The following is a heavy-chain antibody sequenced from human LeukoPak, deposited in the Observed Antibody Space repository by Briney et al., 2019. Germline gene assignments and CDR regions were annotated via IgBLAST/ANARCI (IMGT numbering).Heavy chain of an antibody. CDR2: ISRSGGAT. D-gene: IGHD2-2*01. J-gene: IGHJ3*02. CDR3: AKHAGGHDLDALDI. CDR1: GFTFSRYE. Sequence: GGSLRLSCEASGFTFSRYEMNWVRQAPGKGLEWVSSISRSGGATYYADSVKGRFTISRDNSRNTLSLHMNSLRAEDTAVYFCAKHAGGHDLDALDIWGQGTMVTVSS. V-gene: IGHV3-23*01.